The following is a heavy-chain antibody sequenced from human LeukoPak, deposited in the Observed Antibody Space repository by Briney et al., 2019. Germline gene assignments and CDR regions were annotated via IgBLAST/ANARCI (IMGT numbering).Heavy chain of an antibody. CDR2: ISSSSSYI. CDR1: GFTFSSYS. Sequence: PGGSLRLSCAASGFTFSSYSMNWVRQAPGKGLEWVSSISSSSSYIYYADSVKGRFTISRDNAKNSLYLQMNSLRAEDTAVYYCARVIRNGVVPAALIPWGQGTLVTVSS. J-gene: IGHJ5*02. V-gene: IGHV3-21*04. CDR3: ARVIRNGVVPAALIP. D-gene: IGHD2-2*01.